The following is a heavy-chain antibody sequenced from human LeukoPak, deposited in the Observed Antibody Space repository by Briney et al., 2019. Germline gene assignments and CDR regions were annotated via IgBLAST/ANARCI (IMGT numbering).Heavy chain of an antibody. V-gene: IGHV1-2*02. CDR3: AILATTQLFDY. D-gene: IGHD5-12*01. CDR1: GYTFTDYY. J-gene: IGHJ4*02. Sequence: ASVKVSCKASGYTFTDYYLHWVRQAPGQGLEWMGWINPNNGGTNYPQKFQGRVTMTRDTSISTAYMELSRLRSDDTAVYYCAILATTQLFDYWGQGTLVTVSS. CDR2: INPNNGGT.